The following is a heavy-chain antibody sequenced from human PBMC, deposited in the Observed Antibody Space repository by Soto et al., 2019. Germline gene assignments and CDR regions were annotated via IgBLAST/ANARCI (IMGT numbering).Heavy chain of an antibody. J-gene: IGHJ4*02. CDR2: INPDNGDT. D-gene: IGHD3-16*01. CDR1: GYTFTSYA. V-gene: IGHV1-3*01. Sequence: QVQLVQSGTEVKKPGASVKLSCKASGYTFTSYAMHWVRQAPGQRLEWMGWINPDNGDTQYSQKLQGRVTMTRHTSASTAYMELISLRSEDSAVYYCARDWIRSGDYVDTADLWGQGTLVTVS. CDR3: ARDWIRSGDYVDTADL.